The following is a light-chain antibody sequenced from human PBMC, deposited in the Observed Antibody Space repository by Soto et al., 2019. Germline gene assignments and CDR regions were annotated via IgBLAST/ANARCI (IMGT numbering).Light chain of an antibody. V-gene: IGKV1D-16*01. CDR3: QQYNTYPIT. CDR1: QSISTW. CDR2: ATS. J-gene: IGKJ5*01. Sequence: DIQMTQSPSSLSASVGDRFTIAFRASQSISTWLAWYQQKPGKAPKSLIYATSNLQSGVPSRFSGSGFGTEFTLTISSLQPEDFATYYCQQYNTYPITFGQGTRLEIK.